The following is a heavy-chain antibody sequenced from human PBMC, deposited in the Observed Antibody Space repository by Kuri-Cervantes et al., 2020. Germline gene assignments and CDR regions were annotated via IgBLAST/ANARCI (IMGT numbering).Heavy chain of an antibody. CDR1: GFAFRSFG. CDR3: ARGDSGYDLPPDY. D-gene: IGHD5-12*01. V-gene: IGHV3-30*03. CDR2: ISFDGTNR. J-gene: IGHJ4*02. Sequence: GESLKISCEASGFAFRSFGMHWVRQSPGKGLEGVAVISFDGTNRFYGDSVKGRFTISRDNSKNTLYLQMNSLRAEDTAVYYCARGDSGYDLPPDYWGQGTLVTDSS.